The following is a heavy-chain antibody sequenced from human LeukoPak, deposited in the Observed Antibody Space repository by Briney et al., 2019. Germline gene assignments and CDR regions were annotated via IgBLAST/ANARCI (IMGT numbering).Heavy chain of an antibody. CDR1: GYSFTSYW. V-gene: IGHV5-51*01. J-gene: IGHJ4*02. CDR2: IYPGDSDT. CDR3: ARHEHGAGTFVFASGELGPFDY. Sequence: GESLKISCKGSGYSFTSYWIGWVRQMPGKGLEWMGIIYPGDSDTRYSPSFQGQVTISADKSISTAYLQWSSLKASDTAMYYCARHEHGAGTFVFASGELGPFDYWGQGTLVTVSS. D-gene: IGHD6-19*01.